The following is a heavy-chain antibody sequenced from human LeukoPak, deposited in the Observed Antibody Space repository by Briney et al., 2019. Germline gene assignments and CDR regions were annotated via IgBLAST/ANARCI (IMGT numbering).Heavy chain of an antibody. Sequence: GLTFSRXXXXXXRXXRGKXXXCVSTISGTGGSTYYADSVKGRFTISRDNSKNTLYLQMNSLRAEDTAVYYCTKGYRYFDYWGQGTLVTVSS. CDR1: GLTFSRXX. CDR3: TKGYRYFDY. J-gene: IGHJ4*02. D-gene: IGHD1-1*01. CDR2: ISGTGGST. V-gene: IGHV3-23*01.